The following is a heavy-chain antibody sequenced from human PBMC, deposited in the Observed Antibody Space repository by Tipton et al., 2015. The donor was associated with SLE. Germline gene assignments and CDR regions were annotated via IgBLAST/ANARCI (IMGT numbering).Heavy chain of an antibody. Sequence: TLSLTCTVSGGSISSGDYYWSWIRQPPGKGLEWIGYIYYSGSTYYNPSLKSRVTISVDTSKNQFSLKLSSVTAADTAVYYCARDKSSGNYYYYYMDVWGKGTTVTVSS. D-gene: IGHD3-16*02. CDR2: IYYSGST. V-gene: IGHV4-30-4*01. CDR1: GGSISSGDYY. J-gene: IGHJ6*03. CDR3: ARDKSSGNYYYYYMDV.